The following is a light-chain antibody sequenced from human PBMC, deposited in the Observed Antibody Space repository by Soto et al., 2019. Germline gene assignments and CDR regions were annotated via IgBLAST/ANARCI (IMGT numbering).Light chain of an antibody. J-gene: IGLJ1*01. CDR1: SSDVGGYNY. CDR3: SSYTTSRIYV. CDR2: DVS. Sequence: QSALTQPASVSGFPGQSITISCTGTSSDVGGYNYVSWYQQHPGKAPKLIIYDVSNRPSGVSNRFSGSKSGSTASLTISGLQAEDEADYYCSSYTTSRIYVIGTGTKLTVL. V-gene: IGLV2-14*01.